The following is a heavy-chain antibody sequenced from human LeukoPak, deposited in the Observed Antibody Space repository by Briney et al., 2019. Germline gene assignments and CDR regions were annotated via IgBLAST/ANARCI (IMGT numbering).Heavy chain of an antibody. CDR1: GGSISSYY. CDR3: ARAGLWFGELYCFDY. J-gene: IGHJ4*02. D-gene: IGHD3-10*01. Sequence: SETLSLTCTVSGGSISSYYWSWIRQPPGKGLEWIGYIYYSGSTNYNPSLKSRVTISVDTSKNQFSLKLSSVTAADTAVYYCARAGLWFGELYCFDYWGQGTLVTVSS. CDR2: IYYSGST. V-gene: IGHV4-59*12.